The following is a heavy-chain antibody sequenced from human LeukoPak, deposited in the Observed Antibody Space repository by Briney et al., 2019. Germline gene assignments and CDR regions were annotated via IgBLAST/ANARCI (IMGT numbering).Heavy chain of an antibody. V-gene: IGHV3-30*04. D-gene: IGHD1-1*01. CDR2: VSYDGSYK. Sequence: GGSLRLSCAATGFTFSNFAMHWVRQAPGKGLEWVAVVSYDGSYKYYADSVKGRFTISRVNSENTLYLQMNSLRAEDTAVYYCARAPGYGAAYYFDYWGQGTLVTVSS. CDR3: ARAPGYGAAYYFDY. J-gene: IGHJ4*02. CDR1: GFTFSNFA.